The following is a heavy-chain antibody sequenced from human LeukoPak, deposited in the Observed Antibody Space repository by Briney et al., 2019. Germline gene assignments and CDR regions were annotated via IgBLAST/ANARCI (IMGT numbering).Heavy chain of an antibody. Sequence: SQTLSLTCTVSGGSISSGDYYWIWIRQPPGKGLEWIGYIYHTGSTYYNSSLESRVTTSLDTSKNQFSLKLSSLTAADTAVYYCARNSDFSFDYWGQGTLVTVSS. J-gene: IGHJ4*02. D-gene: IGHD3-3*01. V-gene: IGHV4-30-4*01. CDR1: GGSISSGDYY. CDR3: ARNSDFSFDY. CDR2: IYHTGST.